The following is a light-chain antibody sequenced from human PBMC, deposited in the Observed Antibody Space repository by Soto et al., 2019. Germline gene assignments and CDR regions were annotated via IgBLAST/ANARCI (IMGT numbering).Light chain of an antibody. CDR2: EVT. CDR3: SSLTTSTTYV. V-gene: IGLV2-14*01. Sequence: QSALTQPASVSGSPGQSITISCTGTSSDVGAYNYVSWYQQHSGRAPKFIIYEVTNRPSGISDRFSGTKSGNTASLTISGLQAEDEADYYCSSLTTSTTYVFGTGTKLTVL. CDR1: SSDVGAYNY. J-gene: IGLJ1*01.